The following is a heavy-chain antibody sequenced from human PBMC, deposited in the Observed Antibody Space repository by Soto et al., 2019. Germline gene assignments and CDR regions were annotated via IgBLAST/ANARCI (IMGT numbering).Heavy chain of an antibody. J-gene: IGHJ4*02. CDR3: ASGGGGHFDY. CDR1: GGSISSYY. CDR2: IYYSGST. V-gene: IGHV4-59*01. D-gene: IGHD3-16*01. Sequence: SETLSLTCTVSGGSISSYYLSWIRQPPGKGLEWIGYIYYSGSTNYNPSLKSRVTISVDTSKNQFSLKLSSVTAADTAVYYCASGGGGHFDYWGQGTLVTVSS.